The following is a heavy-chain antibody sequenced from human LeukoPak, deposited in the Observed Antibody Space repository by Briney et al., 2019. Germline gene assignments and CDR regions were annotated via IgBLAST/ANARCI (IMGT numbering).Heavy chain of an antibody. J-gene: IGHJ6*02. CDR1: GGSFSGYY. CDR2: INHSGST. Sequence: SETLSLTCAVYGGSFSGYYWSWIRQPPGKGLEWIGEINHSGSTNYNPSLKSRVTISVDTSKNQFSLKLSSVTAADTAVYYCARVKYNWNDVTSYYGMDVWGQGTTVTVSS. CDR3: ARVKYNWNDVTSYYGMDV. D-gene: IGHD1-20*01. V-gene: IGHV4-34*01.